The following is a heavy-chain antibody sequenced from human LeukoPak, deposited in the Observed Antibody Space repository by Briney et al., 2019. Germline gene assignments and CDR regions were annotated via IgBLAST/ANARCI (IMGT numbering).Heavy chain of an antibody. CDR3: ARDLLGERGMDV. Sequence: GGSLRLSCAASGFTFSSYAMSWVRQAPGKGLEWVSAISGSGGSTYYADSVKGRFTISRDNSKNTLYLQMNSLRAEDTAVYYCARDLLGERGMDVWGQGTTVTVSS. V-gene: IGHV3-23*01. J-gene: IGHJ6*02. D-gene: IGHD3-10*01. CDR2: ISGSGGST. CDR1: GFTFSSYA.